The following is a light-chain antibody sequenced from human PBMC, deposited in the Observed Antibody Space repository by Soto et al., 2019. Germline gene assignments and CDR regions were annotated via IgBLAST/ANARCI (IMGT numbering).Light chain of an antibody. Sequence: EIVMTQSPATLSVSPLERATLSCSASQSVSSNLAWYQQKPGQAPRLLIYGASTRATGIPARFSGSGSGTEFTLTISSLQSEDFAVYYCQQYNNWPPTTFGQGTKVDIK. CDR3: QQYNNWPPTT. J-gene: IGKJ1*01. V-gene: IGKV3-15*01. CDR2: GAS. CDR1: QSVSSN.